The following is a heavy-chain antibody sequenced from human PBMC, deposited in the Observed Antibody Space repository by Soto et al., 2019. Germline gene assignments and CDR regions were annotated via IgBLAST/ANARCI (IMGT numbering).Heavy chain of an antibody. Sequence: QSPTLSLTCAISGDSVSSNSAAWNWIRQSPSRGLEWLGRTYYRSKWYNDYAVSVKSRITINPDTSKNQFSLQLNSVTPEDTAVYYCARDSSDSSGWYVLHDGMDVWGQGTTVTVSS. D-gene: IGHD6-19*01. J-gene: IGHJ6*02. CDR1: GDSVSSNSAA. CDR3: ARDSSDSSGWYVLHDGMDV. CDR2: TYYRSKWYN. V-gene: IGHV6-1*01.